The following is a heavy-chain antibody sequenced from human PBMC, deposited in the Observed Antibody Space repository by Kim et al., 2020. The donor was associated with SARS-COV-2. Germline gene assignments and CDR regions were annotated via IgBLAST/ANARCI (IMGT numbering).Heavy chain of an antibody. CDR3: ARTPRSGSYYLGY. D-gene: IGHD3-10*01. V-gene: IGHV1-69*02. Sequence: YAQKFQGRVTITADKSTSTAYMELSSLRSEDTAVYYCARTPRSGSYYLGYWGQGTLVTVSS. J-gene: IGHJ4*02.